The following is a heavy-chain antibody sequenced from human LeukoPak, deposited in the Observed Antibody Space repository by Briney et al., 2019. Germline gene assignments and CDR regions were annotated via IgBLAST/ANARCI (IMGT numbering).Heavy chain of an antibody. CDR3: AKAQRLLLEGPDY. V-gene: IGHV3-30*02. CDR2: IRYDGTNE. Sequence: GGSLRLSCAASGFTFSSYGMHWVRQAPGKGLEWVAFIRYDGTNEYYADSVKGRFTISRDNFKNTLSLQMNGLRVEDTAVYYCAKAQRLLLEGPDYWGQGTLVTVSS. D-gene: IGHD6-25*01. CDR1: GFTFSSYG. J-gene: IGHJ4*02.